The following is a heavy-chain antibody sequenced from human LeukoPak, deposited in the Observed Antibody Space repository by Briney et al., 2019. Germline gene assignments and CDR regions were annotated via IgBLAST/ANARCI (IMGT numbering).Heavy chain of an antibody. J-gene: IGHJ4*02. V-gene: IGHV3-23*01. CDR3: AKATGYLL. D-gene: IGHD1-14*01. CDR1: GLTFSSYA. CDR2: ISNSDGTT. Sequence: GGSLRLSCAVSGLTFSSYAMSWVRQAPGKGLEWVSTISNSDGTTYYADSVKGRFTISRDDSENTLSLQMNSLRAEDTAVYYCAKATGYLLWGQGTLVTVSS.